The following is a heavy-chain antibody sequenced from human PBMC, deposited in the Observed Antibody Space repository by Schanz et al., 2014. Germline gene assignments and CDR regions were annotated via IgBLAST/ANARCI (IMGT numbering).Heavy chain of an antibody. D-gene: IGHD7-27*01. CDR3: AKDENWALTDY. J-gene: IGHJ4*02. CDR2: IGSDERDK. V-gene: IGHV3-30*02. Sequence: QVQLVESGGGVVQPGGSLRLSCAASGFTFSNFGIHWVRQAPGMGLEWVALIGSDERDKCYADSVKGRFSISRDNSKNTVYLQMNSLRPEDTAVYYCAKDENWALTDYWGQGTLVTVSS. CDR1: GFTFSNFG.